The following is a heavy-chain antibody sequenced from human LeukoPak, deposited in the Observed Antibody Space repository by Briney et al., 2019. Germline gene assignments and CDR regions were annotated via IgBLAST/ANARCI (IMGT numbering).Heavy chain of an antibody. J-gene: IGHJ6*03. D-gene: IGHD2-8*02. CDR3: ARNVLEAGYYYNCYMDV. V-gene: IGHV4-4*07. Sequence: PSETLSLTCTVSGGSISSYYWSWIRQPAGKGLEWIGRIYTSGSTNYNPSLKSRVTMSVDTSKNQFSLKLSSVTAADTAVYYCARNVLEAGYYYNCYMDVWGKGTTVTVSS. CDR1: GGSISSYY. CDR2: IYTSGST.